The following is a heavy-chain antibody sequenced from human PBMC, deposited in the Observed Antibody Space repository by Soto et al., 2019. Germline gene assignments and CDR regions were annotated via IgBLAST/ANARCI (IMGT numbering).Heavy chain of an antibody. CDR2: ISAYNGNT. V-gene: IGHV1-18*01. D-gene: IGHD2-2*01. CDR3: ARDELVVPAASHYYYGMDV. CDR1: GYTFTSYG. J-gene: IGHJ6*02. Sequence: ASVKVSCKASGYTFTSYGISWVRQAPGQGLEWMGWISAYNGNTNYAQKLQGRVTMTTDTSTSTAYMELRSLRSDDTAVYYCARDELVVPAASHYYYGMDVWGQGTTVTVSS.